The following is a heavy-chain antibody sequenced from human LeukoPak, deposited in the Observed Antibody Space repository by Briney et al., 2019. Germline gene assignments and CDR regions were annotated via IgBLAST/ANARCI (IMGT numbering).Heavy chain of an antibody. Sequence: GGSLRLSCAASGFTLSSYAMNWVRQAPGKGLEWVSSISRGSDHIFYADSMKGRFTISRDNAKNSLYLQMNSLGAEDTAVYYCARPYDTRGYFPDYWGQGTLVTVSP. J-gene: IGHJ4*02. CDR3: ARPYDTRGYFPDY. CDR1: GFTLSSYA. D-gene: IGHD3-22*01. CDR2: ISRGSDHI. V-gene: IGHV3-21*01.